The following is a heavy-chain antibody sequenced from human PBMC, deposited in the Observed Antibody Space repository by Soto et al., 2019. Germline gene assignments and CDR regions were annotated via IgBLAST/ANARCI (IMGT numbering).Heavy chain of an antibody. D-gene: IGHD1-26*01. J-gene: IGHJ4*02. V-gene: IGHV4-39*01. CDR2: IYYSGST. Sequence: QLQLQESGPGLVKPSETLSLTCTVSGGSISSSSCYWGWIRQPPGKGLGWIGSIYYSGSTYYNPSLKSRVTISVDTSKNQFSLKLSSATAADTAVYYCARRGGVGATTYDYWGQGTLVTVSS. CDR3: ARRGGVGATTYDY. CDR1: GGSISSSSCY.